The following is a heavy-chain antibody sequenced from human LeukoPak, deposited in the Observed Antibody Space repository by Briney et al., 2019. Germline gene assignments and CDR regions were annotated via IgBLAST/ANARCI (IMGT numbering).Heavy chain of an antibody. J-gene: IGHJ4*02. Sequence: SVKVSCKASGGTFSSYAISWVRQAPGQGLEWMGRIIPIFGIANYAQKFQGRVTITADKSTSTAYMELSSLRSEDTAVYYCARDIVSKCSSSSEVLDYWGQGTLVTVSS. D-gene: IGHD6-6*01. CDR2: IIPIFGIA. CDR3: ARDIVSKCSSSSEVLDY. CDR1: GGTFSSYA. V-gene: IGHV1-69*04.